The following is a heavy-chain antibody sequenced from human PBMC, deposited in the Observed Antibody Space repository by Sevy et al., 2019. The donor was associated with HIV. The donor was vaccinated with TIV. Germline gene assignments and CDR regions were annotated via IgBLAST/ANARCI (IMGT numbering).Heavy chain of an antibody. V-gene: IGHV3-23*01. D-gene: IGHD3-22*01. J-gene: IGHJ4*02. CDR2: ISGSGRNT. Sequence: GGSLRLSCAASGFTFSNYAMSWVRQAPGKGLEWLSTISGSGRNTYYPDSVRGRFTISRDNSMNTLYAQMNSLRAEDTAVYYCAKNLFYDSSGYSGLDYWGQRTLVTVSS. CDR1: GFTFSNYA. CDR3: AKNLFYDSSGYSGLDY.